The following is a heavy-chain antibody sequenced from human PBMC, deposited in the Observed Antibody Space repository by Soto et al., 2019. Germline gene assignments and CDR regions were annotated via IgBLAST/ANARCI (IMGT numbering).Heavy chain of an antibody. D-gene: IGHD3-22*01. CDR1: GFTFSTYN. J-gene: IGHJ2*01. CDR3: ARYYDTTGPDL. CDR2: IPTTSTPI. V-gene: IGHV3-48*01. Sequence: QLVESGGGLVQPGGSLKLSCAASGFTFSTYNMVWVRQAPGKGLEWLSYIPTTSTPIYYADSVKGRFTISRDNAKNLLYLHMNSLRAEDTAVYYCARYYDTTGPDLWGRGTRVTVSS.